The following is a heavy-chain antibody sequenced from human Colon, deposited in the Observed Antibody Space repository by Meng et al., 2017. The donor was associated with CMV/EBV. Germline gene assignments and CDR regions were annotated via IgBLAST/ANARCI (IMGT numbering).Heavy chain of an antibody. Sequence: GESLKISCVASGFNFRTYGMNWVRQAPGKGLEWISYTSSTGRIISYADSVKGRFTISRDNDRNSLTLQMNSLTVADTAVYYCARTRVAAFDIWGRGTMVTVSS. CDR1: GFNFRTYG. V-gene: IGHV3-48*03. J-gene: IGHJ3*02. CDR2: TSSTGRII. CDR3: ARTRVAAFDI.